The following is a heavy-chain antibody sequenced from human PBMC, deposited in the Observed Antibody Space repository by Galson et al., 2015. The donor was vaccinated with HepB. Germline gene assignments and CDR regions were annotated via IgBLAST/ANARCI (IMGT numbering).Heavy chain of an antibody. V-gene: IGHV3-23*01. CDR3: TKGNIEYVKAVTYD. D-gene: IGHD3-16*01. CDR1: GFTFTDYA. CDR2: ITGSGHST. J-gene: IGHJ1*01. Sequence: SLRLSCAASGFTFTDYAMNWVRQAPGRGLEWVSSITGSGHSTYYADSVKGRFTISRDNSRNTLYLQMDSLRAEDTAVHYCTKGNIEYVKAVTYDWGQGALVIVSS.